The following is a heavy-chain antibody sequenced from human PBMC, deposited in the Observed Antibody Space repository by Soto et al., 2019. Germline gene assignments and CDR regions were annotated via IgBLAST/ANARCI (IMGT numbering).Heavy chain of an antibody. V-gene: IGHV4-30-4*01. CDR3: ARDVNFYDSSGYYAGDAFDI. D-gene: IGHD3-22*01. CDR2: IYYRGST. Sequence: SETLSLTCTVSGGSISSGDYYWSWLRQPPGKGLEWIGYIYYRGSTYCNPSLKSRVTISVDTSKNQLSLKLSSVTAADTAVYYCARDVNFYDSSGYYAGDAFDIWGQGTKVTVSS. J-gene: IGHJ3*02. CDR1: GGSISSGDYY.